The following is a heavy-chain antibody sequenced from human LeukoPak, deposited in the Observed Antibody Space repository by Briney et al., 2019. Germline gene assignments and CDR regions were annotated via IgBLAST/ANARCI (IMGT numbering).Heavy chain of an antibody. D-gene: IGHD4-17*01. V-gene: IGHV3-66*04. Sequence: QTGGSLRLSCAASGFTFSSYSMNWVRQAPGKGLEWVSIIYSGGSTYYADSVKGRFTISRDNSKNTLYLQMNSLRAEDTAVYYCARRGYGDYAPFDYWGQGTLVTVSS. CDR3: ARRGYGDYAPFDY. CDR2: IYSGGST. J-gene: IGHJ4*02. CDR1: GFTFSSYS.